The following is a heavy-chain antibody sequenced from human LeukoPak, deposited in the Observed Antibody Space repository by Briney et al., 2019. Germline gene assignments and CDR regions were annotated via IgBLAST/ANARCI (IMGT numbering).Heavy chain of an antibody. D-gene: IGHD3-3*01. CDR3: ASGGGLRFLEWLPMDNWFDP. CDR1: GFTFSSYW. CDR2: IKQDGSEK. V-gene: IGHV3-7*01. J-gene: IGHJ5*02. Sequence: GGSLRLSCAASGFTFSSYWMSWVRQAPGKGLEWVAYIKQDGSEKYYVDSVKGRFTISRDNAKNSLYLQMNSLRAEDTAVYYCASGGGLRFLEWLPMDNWFDPWGQGTLVTVSS.